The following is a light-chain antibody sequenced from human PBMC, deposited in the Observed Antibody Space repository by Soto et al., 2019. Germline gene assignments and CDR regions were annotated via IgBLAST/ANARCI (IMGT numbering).Light chain of an antibody. J-gene: IGKJ1*01. V-gene: IGKV1-8*01. CDR1: QGISGY. CDR2: AAS. Sequence: AIRMTQSPSSFSASTGDRVTITCRASQGISGYLAWYQQKSGKAPKLLIYAASTLQSGVPSRFSGSGSGTDFTLTISCLQSDDFATYFCQQYYSYPWTFGQGTKVEIK. CDR3: QQYYSYPWT.